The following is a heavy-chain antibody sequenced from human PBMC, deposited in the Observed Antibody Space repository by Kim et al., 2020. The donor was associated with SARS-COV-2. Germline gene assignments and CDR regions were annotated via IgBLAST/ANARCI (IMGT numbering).Heavy chain of an antibody. J-gene: IGHJ4*02. V-gene: IGHV3-30*07. Sequence: VKGRFTISRDNSKNTRYLQRNSLRAEDTAVYYCARDTTLYSEQKYYCDYWGQGTLVTVSS. D-gene: IGHD1-1*01. CDR3: ARDTTLYSEQKYYCDY.